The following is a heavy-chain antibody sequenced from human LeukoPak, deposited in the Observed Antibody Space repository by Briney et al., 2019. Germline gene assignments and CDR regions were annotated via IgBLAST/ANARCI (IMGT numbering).Heavy chain of an antibody. D-gene: IGHD3-22*01. Sequence: ASVKVSCKASGYTSTTYAMHWVRQAPGQRLEWMGWINAGNGNTKYSQKFQGRVTITRDTSASKAYMELSSLRSEDTAIYYCARFTMTRGWFDPWGQGTLVTVSS. CDR3: ARFTMTRGWFDP. CDR1: GYTSTTYA. V-gene: IGHV1-3*01. CDR2: INAGNGNT. J-gene: IGHJ5*02.